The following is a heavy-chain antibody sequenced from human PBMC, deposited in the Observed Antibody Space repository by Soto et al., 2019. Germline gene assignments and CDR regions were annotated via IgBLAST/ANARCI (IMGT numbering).Heavy chain of an antibody. CDR2: ISSNGGST. V-gene: IGHV3-64*01. Sequence: GGSLRLSCAASGLTFSSYAMHWVRQAPGKGLDYVSDISSNGGSTYYANSVKGRFTISRDNSKNTLYLQMGSLRAEDMAVYYCARADCSSTSCYGSYAFDIWGQGTMVTVSS. CDR3: ARADCSSTSCYGSYAFDI. CDR1: GLTFSSYA. D-gene: IGHD2-2*01. J-gene: IGHJ3*02.